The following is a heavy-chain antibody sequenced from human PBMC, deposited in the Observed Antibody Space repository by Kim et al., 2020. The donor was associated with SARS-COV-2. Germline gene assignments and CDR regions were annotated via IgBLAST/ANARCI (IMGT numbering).Heavy chain of an antibody. CDR2: FSYNKRT. D-gene: IGHD6-19*01. V-gene: IGHV4-59*08. CDR1: GASISDDY. CDR3: ARLPDITGWPFDY. Sequence: SETLSLTCTISGASISDDYWTWIRQPPGKGLEWIGYFSYNKRTSYNPSLKSRVSMSLYTSRNQFSLKLNSVTAADTAVYYCARLPDITGWPFDYWAQGT. J-gene: IGHJ4*02.